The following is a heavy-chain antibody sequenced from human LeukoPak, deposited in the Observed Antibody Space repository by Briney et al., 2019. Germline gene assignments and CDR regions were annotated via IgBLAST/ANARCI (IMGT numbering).Heavy chain of an antibody. CDR1: GFTISSYA. V-gene: IGHV3-23*01. D-gene: IGHD2-8*02. J-gene: IGHJ5*02. CDR2: INGGGGLT. CDR3: AKSGGGDCTGDYCINWFDP. Sequence: PGGSLGLSCEGSGFTISSYAMSWVRQAPGKGLEWVSAINGGGGLTYYADSVKGRFTISRDNSRNTLYLQMNSLRAEDTAVYYCAKSGGGDCTGDYCINWFDPWGQGTLVTVSS.